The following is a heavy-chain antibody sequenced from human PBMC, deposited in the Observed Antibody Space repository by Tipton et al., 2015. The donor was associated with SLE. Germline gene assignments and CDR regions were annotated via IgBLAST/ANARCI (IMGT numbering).Heavy chain of an antibody. CDR2: IYYSGST. CDR3: ARNGAEPAASWFDP. D-gene: IGHD2-2*01. CDR1: GGSISSGGYY. V-gene: IGHV4-31*03. J-gene: IGHJ5*02. Sequence: TLSLTCTVSGGSISSGGYYWYWIRQHTGKGRECIGYIYYSGSTYYNPSLKSRVTISVDTSKNQFSLKLSSVTAADTAVYYCARNGAEPAASWFDPWGQGTLVTVSS.